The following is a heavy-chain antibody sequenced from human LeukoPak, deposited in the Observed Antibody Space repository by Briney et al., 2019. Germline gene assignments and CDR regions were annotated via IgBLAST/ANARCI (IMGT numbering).Heavy chain of an antibody. Sequence: PSQTLSLTCAISGDSVSSNSAAWNWIRQSPSRGLEWLGRTYYRSKWYNDYAVSVKSRIIINTDTSKNQFSLQLNSLSPEDTAVYYCARAGEYTSSSGLDYWGQGTLVTVSS. D-gene: IGHD6-6*01. CDR3: ARAGEYTSSSGLDY. CDR2: TYYRSKWYN. CDR1: GDSVSSNSAA. J-gene: IGHJ4*02. V-gene: IGHV6-1*01.